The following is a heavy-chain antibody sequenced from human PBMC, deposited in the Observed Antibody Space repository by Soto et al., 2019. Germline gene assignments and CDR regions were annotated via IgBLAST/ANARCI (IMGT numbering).Heavy chain of an antibody. V-gene: IGHV4-34*01. Sequence: SETLSLTCAVYGGSFSGYYWSWIRQPPGKGLEWIGEINHSGSTNYNPSLKSRVTISVDTSKNQFSLKLSSVTAADTAVYYCARVLTMVRGVNYYGMDVWGQGTTVTVSS. CDR2: INHSGST. D-gene: IGHD3-10*01. J-gene: IGHJ6*02. CDR1: GGSFSGYY. CDR3: ARVLTMVRGVNYYGMDV.